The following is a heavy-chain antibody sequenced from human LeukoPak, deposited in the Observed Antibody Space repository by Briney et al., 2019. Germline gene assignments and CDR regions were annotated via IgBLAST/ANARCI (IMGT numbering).Heavy chain of an antibody. J-gene: IGHJ4*02. CDR1: GGSFRGYY. Sequence: SETLSLTCAVYGGSFRGYYWSWIRQPPGKGLEWIGEINHSGSTNYNPSLKSRVTISVDTSKNQFSLKLSSVTAADTAVYYCARPGPRYYYDSSGYAYFDYWGQGTLVTVSS. CDR2: INHSGST. V-gene: IGHV4-34*01. D-gene: IGHD3-22*01. CDR3: ARPGPRYYYDSSGYAYFDY.